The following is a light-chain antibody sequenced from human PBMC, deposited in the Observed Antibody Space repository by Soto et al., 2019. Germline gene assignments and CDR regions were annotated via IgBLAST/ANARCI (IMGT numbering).Light chain of an antibody. CDR3: CSYAGSSTRV. J-gene: IGLJ1*01. CDR2: AVG. Sequence: SSLTQPRSLSGSPGKSGTLSCTGSISGGGGYNYVSGDQQHPGKAPRVMFYAVGTRPSGVPDRFSASKSHNTASLTTSGLQAEDVADYYCCSYAGSSTRVFRTGTKVIVL. V-gene: IGLV2-11*01. CDR1: ISGGGGYNY.